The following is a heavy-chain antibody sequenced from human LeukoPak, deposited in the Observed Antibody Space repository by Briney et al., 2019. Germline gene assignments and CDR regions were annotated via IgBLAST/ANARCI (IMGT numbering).Heavy chain of an antibody. CDR3: ARSPHIWFAERGWFDP. Sequence: GTLRLSCAASGFTFSSYGMGWVRQPPGKGLEWIGEIYHSGSTNYNPSLKSRVTISVDKSKNQFSLKLSSVTAADTAVYFCARSPHIWFAERGWFDPWGQGTLVTVSS. D-gene: IGHD3-10*01. J-gene: IGHJ5*02. V-gene: IGHV4-4*01. CDR2: IYHSGST. CDR1: GFTFSSYGM.